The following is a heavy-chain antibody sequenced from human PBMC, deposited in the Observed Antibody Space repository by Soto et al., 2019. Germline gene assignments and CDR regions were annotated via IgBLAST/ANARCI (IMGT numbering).Heavy chain of an antibody. CDR2: IHYSGST. Sequence: QVQLQESGPGLVKPSETLSLTCTVPGGSVNIGTYYWSWLRQPPGKGLEWIGFIHYSGSTNYNPSLKGRVTMSVDTSKNQFSLKLTSVNTADTAIYYCTSGGDPYKTGHWGQGTLVTVSS. D-gene: IGHD2-21*01. V-gene: IGHV4-61*01. J-gene: IGHJ4*02. CDR3: TSGGDPYKTGH. CDR1: GGSVNIGTYY.